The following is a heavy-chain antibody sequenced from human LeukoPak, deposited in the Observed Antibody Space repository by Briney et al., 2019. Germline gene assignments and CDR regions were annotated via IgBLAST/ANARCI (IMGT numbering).Heavy chain of an antibody. V-gene: IGHV3-9*01. J-gene: IGHJ5*02. CDR1: GFTFDDYA. CDR2: ISWNSGSI. CDR3: ARAIGAHWFDP. Sequence: GGSLRLSCAASGFTFDDYAMHWVRQAPGKGLEWVSGISWNSGSIGYADSVKGRFTISRDNAKSSLYLQMNSLRAEDTAVYYCARAIGAHWFDPWGQGTLVTVSS. D-gene: IGHD3-10*01.